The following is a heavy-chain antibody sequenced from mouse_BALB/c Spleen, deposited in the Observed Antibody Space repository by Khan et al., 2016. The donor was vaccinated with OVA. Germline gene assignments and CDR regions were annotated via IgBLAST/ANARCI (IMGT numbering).Heavy chain of an antibody. CDR1: GYSFTTYY. J-gene: IGHJ3*01. CDR3: ARHVSTSWFAY. V-gene: IGHV1S135*01. D-gene: IGHD1-1*01. CDR2: IDPFNGGS. Sequence: VQLQQPGPELMKPGASVKISCKASGYSFTTYYIHWVKQSHGKTLEWVGYIDPFNGGSTYNQKFKGKATLTVDKSSSTAYMHLSSLTSEDSAVYSWARHVSTSWFAYWGQGTLVTVSA.